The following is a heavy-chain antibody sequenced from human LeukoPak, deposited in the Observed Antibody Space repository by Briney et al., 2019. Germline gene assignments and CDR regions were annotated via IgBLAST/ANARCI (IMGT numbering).Heavy chain of an antibody. D-gene: IGHD2-2*01. V-gene: IGHV4-39*01. Sequence: SETLSLTCTVSRGSISTCTYYWAWIRQPPGKGLEWIGMIYHSGTSYYNPSLKGRVSISVDTSKNQFSLKVSSVTAADTAVYYCARQVCSSISCYVDYWGQRTLVTVSS. CDR2: IYHSGTS. CDR3: ARQVCSSISCYVDY. CDR1: RGSISTCTYY. J-gene: IGHJ4*02.